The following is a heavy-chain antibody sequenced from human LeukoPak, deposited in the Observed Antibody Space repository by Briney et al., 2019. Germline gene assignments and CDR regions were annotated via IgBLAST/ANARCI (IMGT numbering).Heavy chain of an antibody. V-gene: IGHV4-59*01. J-gene: IGHJ6*04. CDR1: GGSISSYY. D-gene: IGHD6-19*01. CDR2: IYYSGST. Sequence: PSETLSLTCTVSGGSISSYYWSWIRQPPGKGLEWIGYIYYSGSTNYNPSLKSRVTISVDTSKNQFSLKLSSVTAADTAVYYCARDRLAGGVDVWGKGTTVTISS. CDR3: ARDRLAGGVDV.